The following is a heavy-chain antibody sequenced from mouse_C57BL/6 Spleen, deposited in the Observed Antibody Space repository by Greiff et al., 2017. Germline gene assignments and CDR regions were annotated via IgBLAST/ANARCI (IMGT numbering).Heavy chain of an antibody. V-gene: IGHV14-4*01. Sequence: EVMLVESGAELVRPGASVKLSCTASGFNIKDDYMHWVKQRPEQGLEWIGWIDPENGDTEYASKFQGKATITADTSSNTAYLQLSSLTSEDTAVYYCTTGDYGGAYWGQGTLVTVSA. CDR1: GFNIKDDY. D-gene: IGHD2-4*01. CDR2: IDPENGDT. J-gene: IGHJ3*01. CDR3: TTGDYGGAY.